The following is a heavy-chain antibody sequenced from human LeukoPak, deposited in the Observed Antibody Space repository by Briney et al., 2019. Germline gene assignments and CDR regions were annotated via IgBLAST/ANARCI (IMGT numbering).Heavy chain of an antibody. Sequence: PGGSLRLSCAASGFTFSSYSMNWVRQAPGKGLEWASSISSSSSYIYYADSVKGRFTISRDNAKNSLYLQMNSLRAEDTAVYYCAREEGSWFDPWGQGTLVTVSS. CDR2: ISSSSSYI. J-gene: IGHJ5*02. CDR3: AREEGSWFDP. CDR1: GFTFSSYS. V-gene: IGHV3-21*01.